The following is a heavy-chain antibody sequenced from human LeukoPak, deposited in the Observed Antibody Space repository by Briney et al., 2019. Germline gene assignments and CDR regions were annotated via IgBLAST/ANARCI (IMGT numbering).Heavy chain of an antibody. CDR2: ISGSGGTT. D-gene: IGHD3-10*01. CDR3: ARSRNYYGSGSYPDY. J-gene: IGHJ4*02. CDR1: GFTFSSYA. V-gene: IGHV3-23*01. Sequence: GGSLRLSCAASGFTFSSYAMSWVRQAPGKGLEWVSAISGSGGTTYYADSVKGRFTISRDNSKNTLYLHLNSLRAEDTALYYCARSRNYYGSGSYPDYWGQGTLVTVSS.